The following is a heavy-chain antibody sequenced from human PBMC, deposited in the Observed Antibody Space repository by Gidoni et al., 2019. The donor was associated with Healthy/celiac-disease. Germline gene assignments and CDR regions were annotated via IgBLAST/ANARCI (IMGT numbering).Heavy chain of an antibody. CDR1: GYSFTSSW. V-gene: IGHV5-10-1*03. CDR2: IDPSDSYT. CDR3: ARHDEDPPWY. Sequence: EVQLVQSGAEVKKPGEYLRISSKGSGYSFTSSWISWVRQMPGKGLEWMGRIDPSDSYTNSSPSFQGHVTISADKSISTAYLQWSSLKASDTAMYYCARHDEDPPWYWGQGTLVTVSS. J-gene: IGHJ4*02.